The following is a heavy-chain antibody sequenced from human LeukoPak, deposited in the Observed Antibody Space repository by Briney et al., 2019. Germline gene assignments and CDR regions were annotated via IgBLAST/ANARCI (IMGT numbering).Heavy chain of an antibody. CDR2: IIPIFGTA. D-gene: IGHD2-2*01. Sequence: ASVKVSCKTSGYTFTRYGVSWVRQAPGQGLEWMGGIIPIFGTANYAQKFQGRVTITADESTSTAYMELSSLRSEDTAVYYCATCQLPYYCDYWGQGTLATVSS. V-gene: IGHV1-69*13. CDR3: ATCQLPYYCDY. CDR1: GYTFTRYG. J-gene: IGHJ4*02.